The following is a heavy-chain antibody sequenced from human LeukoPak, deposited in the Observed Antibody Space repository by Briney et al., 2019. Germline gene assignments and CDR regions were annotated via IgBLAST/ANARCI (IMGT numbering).Heavy chain of an antibody. Sequence: ASVKVSCKASGYTFTGYYMHWVRQAPGQGLEWMGWINPNSGGTNHAQNFQGRVTLTRDTSISTAYMELSWLRSDDTAVYYCARWLQSGYYYYMDVWGKGTTVTVSS. CDR3: ARWLQSGYYYYMDV. CDR1: GYTFTGYY. J-gene: IGHJ6*03. CDR2: INPNSGGT. V-gene: IGHV1-2*02. D-gene: IGHD5-24*01.